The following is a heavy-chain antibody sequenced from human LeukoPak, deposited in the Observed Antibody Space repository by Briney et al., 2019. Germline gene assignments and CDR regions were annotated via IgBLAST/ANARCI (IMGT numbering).Heavy chain of an antibody. CDR2: INTNTENP. CDR3: AGEGVGGYHEFDY. Sequence: ASVKVSCKASGYTFTSYAMSWVRQAPGQGLEWMGWINTNTENPTYAQGFTGRFVFSLDTSVSTAYLQIRSLKAEDTAVYYCAGEGVGGYHEFDYWGQGTLVTVSS. D-gene: IGHD5-12*01. J-gene: IGHJ4*02. CDR1: GYTFTSYA. V-gene: IGHV7-4-1*01.